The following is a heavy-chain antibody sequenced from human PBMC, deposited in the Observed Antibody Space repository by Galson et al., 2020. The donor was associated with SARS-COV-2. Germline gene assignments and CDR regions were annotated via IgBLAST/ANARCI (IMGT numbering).Heavy chain of an antibody. Sequence: GESLKISCAASGFTFSSYTMNWVRQVPGKGLEWVSSIPTSSTYINYADSVKGRFTISSDNAKNSLYRQMNRLRAGDTAVYFCARTGTPHYYYSYYMDVWGKGTTVTVSS. CDR3: ARTGTPHYYYSYYMDV. CDR2: IPTSSTYI. D-gene: IGHD6-13*01. V-gene: IGHV3-21*06. J-gene: IGHJ6*03. CDR1: GFTFSSYT.